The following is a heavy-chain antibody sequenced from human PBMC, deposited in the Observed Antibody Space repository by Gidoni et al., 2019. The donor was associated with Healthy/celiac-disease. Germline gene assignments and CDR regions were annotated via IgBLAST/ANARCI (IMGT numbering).Heavy chain of an antibody. J-gene: IGHJ4*02. CDR3: ARGGYSGSRGAY. CDR1: GFTFSSYW. D-gene: IGHD1-26*01. V-gene: IGHV3-74*01. CDR2: INSDGSST. Sequence: EVQLLASGGGLVQPGGSLRLSCAASGFTFSSYWMHWVRQAPGKGLVWVSRINSDGSSTSYADSVKGRFTISRDNAKNTLYLQMNSLRAEDTAVYYCARGGYSGSRGAYWGQGTLVTVSS.